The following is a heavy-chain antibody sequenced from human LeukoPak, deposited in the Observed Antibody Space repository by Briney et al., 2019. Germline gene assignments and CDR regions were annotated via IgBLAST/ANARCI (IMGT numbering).Heavy chain of an antibody. Sequence: GASVKVSCKASGYTFTGYYMHWVRQAPGQGLEWMGWINPNSGGTDYAQRFQGRVTMTRDTSISTAYMELSRLRSDDTSVYYCARGPSSGWFLSQFNHWGQGTLVTVSS. CDR1: GYTFTGYY. CDR2: INPNSGGT. V-gene: IGHV1-2*02. CDR3: ARGPSSGWFLSQFNH. D-gene: IGHD6-19*01. J-gene: IGHJ4*02.